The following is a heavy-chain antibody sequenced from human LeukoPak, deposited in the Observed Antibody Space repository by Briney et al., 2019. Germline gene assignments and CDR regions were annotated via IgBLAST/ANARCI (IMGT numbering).Heavy chain of an antibody. CDR2: ISYDESNK. V-gene: IGHV3-30*18. CDR1: GFTFSSYG. CDR3: AKSPFTIPYGLDV. Sequence: PGRSLRLSCAASGFTFSSYGMHWVRQAPGKGLEWVAVISYDESNKYYADSVKGRFTISRDNSKNTLYLQMNSLRAEDTAVYYCAKSPFTIPYGLDVWGQGTTVTVSS. J-gene: IGHJ6*02. D-gene: IGHD3-3*01.